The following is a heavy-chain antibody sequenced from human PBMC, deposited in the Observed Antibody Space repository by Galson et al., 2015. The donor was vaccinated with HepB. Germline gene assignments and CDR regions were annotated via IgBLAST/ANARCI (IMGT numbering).Heavy chain of an antibody. V-gene: IGHV3-23*01. CDR3: AKDQNLLLDY. CDR2: ISGNGGLT. CDR1: GFTFDNYA. Sequence: SLRLSCAASGFTFDNYAMSWVRQAPGKGLEWVSNISGNGGLTYYADSVKGRFTISRDSSKNTVYLQMNSLTVEDTAVYYCAKDQNLLLDYWGQGTLVTVSS. J-gene: IGHJ4*02. D-gene: IGHD1-14*01.